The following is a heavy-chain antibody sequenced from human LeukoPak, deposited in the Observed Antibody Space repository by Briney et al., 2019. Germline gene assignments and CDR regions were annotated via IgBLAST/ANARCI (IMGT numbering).Heavy chain of an antibody. V-gene: IGHV4-38-2*02. J-gene: IGHJ4*02. CDR2: IYHSGST. Sequence: TSETLSLTCTVSGYSISSGYYWGWIRQPPGKGLEWIGSIYHSGSTYYNPSLKSRVTISVDTSKNQFSLKLSSVTAADTAVYYCARTPRVWELQSPFDYWGQGTLVTVSS. CDR3: ARTPRVWELQSPFDY. CDR1: GYSISSGYY. D-gene: IGHD1-26*01.